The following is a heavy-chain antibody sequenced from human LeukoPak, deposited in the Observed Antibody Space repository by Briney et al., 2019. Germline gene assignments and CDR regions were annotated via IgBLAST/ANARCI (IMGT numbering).Heavy chain of an antibody. CDR2: INHSGST. CDR1: GGSFSGYY. J-gene: IGHJ4*02. V-gene: IGHV4-34*01. CDR3: ARDRDYAFDY. Sequence: SETLSLTCAVYGGSFSGYYWSWIRQPPGKGLEWIGEINHSGSTNYNPSLKSRVTISVDTPKNQFSLKLSSVTAADTAVYYCARDRDYAFDYWGQGTLVTVSS. D-gene: IGHD4-17*01.